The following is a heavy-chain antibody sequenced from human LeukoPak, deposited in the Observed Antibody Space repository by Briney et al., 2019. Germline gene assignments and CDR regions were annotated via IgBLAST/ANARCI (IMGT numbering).Heavy chain of an antibody. CDR2: ITSDSDSI. CDR3: AKDPYDSSGYPDAFDI. J-gene: IGHJ3*02. D-gene: IGHD3-22*01. Sequence: GGSLRLSCVTSGFTFEDYAMHWVRQVPGQGLKWVSGITSDSDSISYVDSVRGRFTISRDNSKNTLYLQMNSLRAEDTAVYYCAKDPYDSSGYPDAFDIWGQGTMVTVSS. CDR1: GFTFEDYA. V-gene: IGHV3-9*01.